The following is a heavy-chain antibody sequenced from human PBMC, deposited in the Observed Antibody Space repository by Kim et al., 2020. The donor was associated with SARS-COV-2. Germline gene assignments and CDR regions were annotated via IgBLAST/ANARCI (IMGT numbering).Heavy chain of an antibody. V-gene: IGHV3-11*01. D-gene: IGHD3-10*01. Sequence: GGSLRLSCAASGFSVTDVYMTWIRQAPGKGLEWVSYMSHSGITLNYADSVKGRFTMTRDQAKNSVFLQMNSLRAEDTAVYYCARKEIGGWFDPWGPGTLVIVSS. J-gene: IGHJ5*02. CDR1: GFSVTDVY. CDR3: ARKEIGGWFDP. CDR2: MSHSGITL.